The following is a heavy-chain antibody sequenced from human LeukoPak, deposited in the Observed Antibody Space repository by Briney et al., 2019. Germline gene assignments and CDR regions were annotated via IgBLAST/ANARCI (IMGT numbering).Heavy chain of an antibody. D-gene: IGHD4-17*01. CDR3: AKEAGQDYGALDAFDV. J-gene: IGHJ3*01. CDR1: GFTFSSYG. CDR2: IGGSSSSL. V-gene: IGHV3-21*01. Sequence: GGSLRLSCAASGFTFSSYGMHWVRQAPGKGLGWVSSIGGSSSSLYYAESVKGRFTISRDNARNSLYLQMNSLRAEDTAVYYCAKEAGQDYGALDAFDVWGQGTMVTVSS.